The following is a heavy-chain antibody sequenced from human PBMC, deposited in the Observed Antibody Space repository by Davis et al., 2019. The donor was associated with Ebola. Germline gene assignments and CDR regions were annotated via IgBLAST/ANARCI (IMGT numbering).Heavy chain of an antibody. CDR3: ARDHLSGSRIQLWPGVTMIGRLDY. V-gene: IGHV1-18*04. D-gene: IGHD5-18*01. CDR2: ISAYNGNT. J-gene: IGHJ4*02. Sequence: ASVKVSCKASGYTFTSYGISWVRQAPGQGLEWMGWISAYNGNTNYAQKLQGRVTMTTDTSTSTAYMELSSLRSEDTAVYYCARDHLSGSRIQLWPGVTMIGRLDYWGQGTLVTVSS. CDR1: GYTFTSYG.